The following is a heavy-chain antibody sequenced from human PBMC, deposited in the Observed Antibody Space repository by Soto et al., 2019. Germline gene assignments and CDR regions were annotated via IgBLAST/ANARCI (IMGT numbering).Heavy chain of an antibody. V-gene: IGHV3-30*18. CDR1: GFTFISYG. CDR2: ISYDGSNK. CDR3: AKVRYYDSSGYDY. Sequence: SLILSCSASGFTFISYGMHWVRQAPGKGLEWVAVISYDGSNKYYADSVKGLFTISRDNSKNTLYLQMNSLRAEDTAVYYCAKVRYYDSSGYDYWGQGNLVTVSS. D-gene: IGHD3-22*01. J-gene: IGHJ4*02.